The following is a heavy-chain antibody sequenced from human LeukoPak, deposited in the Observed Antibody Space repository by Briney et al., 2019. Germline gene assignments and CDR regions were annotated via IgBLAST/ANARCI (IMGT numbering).Heavy chain of an antibody. CDR2: IYTSGST. CDR1: GGSISSGSYY. Sequence: PSETLSLTCTVSGGSISSGSYYWSWIRQPAGKGLEWIGRIYTSGSTNYNPSLKSRVTISVDTSKNQFSLKLSSVTAADTAVYYCARDYLVVPVAMWWSDPWGQGTLVTVSS. V-gene: IGHV4-61*02. CDR3: ARDYLVVPVAMWWSDP. D-gene: IGHD2-2*01. J-gene: IGHJ5*02.